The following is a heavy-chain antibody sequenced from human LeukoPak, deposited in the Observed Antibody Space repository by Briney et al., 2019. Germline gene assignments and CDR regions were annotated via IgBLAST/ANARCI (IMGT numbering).Heavy chain of an antibody. D-gene: IGHD3-22*01. Sequence: ASVKVSCKASGYTFASYDINWVLQATGQGLEWMGWMNPNSGNTGYAQKFQGRVTITMNTSISTAYMELSSLTSEDTAVYYCARGPYTHYDSSGDYYNWFDPWGQGTLVTVSS. CDR1: GYTFASYD. V-gene: IGHV1-8*03. CDR3: ARGPYTHYDSSGDYYNWFDP. J-gene: IGHJ5*02. CDR2: MNPNSGNT.